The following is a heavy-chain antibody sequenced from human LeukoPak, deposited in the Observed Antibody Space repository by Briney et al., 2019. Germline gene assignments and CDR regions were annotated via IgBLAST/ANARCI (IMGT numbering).Heavy chain of an antibody. D-gene: IGHD6-13*01. J-gene: IGHJ4*02. V-gene: IGHV3-7*01. CDR2: IKEDGSEK. CDR1: GFTFSNYW. Sequence: GGSLRLSCAASGFTFSNYWMSWVRQAPGKGLEWVANIKEDGSEKYYVDSVKGRFTISRDNARTSLYLQMNSLRAGDTAVYYGASGRQLGYWGQGPLVTVSS. CDR3: ASGRQLGY.